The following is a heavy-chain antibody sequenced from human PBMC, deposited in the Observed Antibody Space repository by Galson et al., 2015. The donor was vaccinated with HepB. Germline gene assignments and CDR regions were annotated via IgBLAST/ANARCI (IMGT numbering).Heavy chain of an antibody. CDR1: RYIFTDYA. Sequence: SVKVSCKASRYIFTDYAMNWVRQAPGQGLEWMGWINTNTGNPTYAQGFTGRFVFSLDTSVSTAYLQITSLEAEDTAVYYCARHHGAFDIWGQGTMVTVSS. V-gene: IGHV7-4-1*02. CDR2: INTNTGNP. J-gene: IGHJ3*02. CDR3: ARHHGAFDI.